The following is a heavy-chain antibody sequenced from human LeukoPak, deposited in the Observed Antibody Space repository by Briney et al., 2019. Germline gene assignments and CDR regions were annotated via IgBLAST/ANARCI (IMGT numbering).Heavy chain of an antibody. CDR1: GGSISSGGFF. Sequence: TLSLTCTVSGGSISSGGFFWSWIRQHPVKGLEWIGYIHYSGDTSYNPSLKSRISISVDTSKTKFSLNVSSVTAADTALYYCTRGFHCSGGICYNYWGQGTLVTVSS. D-gene: IGHD2-15*01. V-gene: IGHV4-31*03. CDR2: IHYSGDT. J-gene: IGHJ4*02. CDR3: TRGFHCSGGICYNY.